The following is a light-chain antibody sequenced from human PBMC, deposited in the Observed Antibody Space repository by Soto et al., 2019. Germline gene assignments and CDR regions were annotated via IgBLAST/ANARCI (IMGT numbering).Light chain of an antibody. CDR3: QQLNSYPLT. CDR1: QGIRTY. CDR2: AAS. Sequence: DIQLTQSPSFLSASVGDRVTITCRASQGIRTYLAWYQQKPGKAPNILVYAASTLQSGVPSTFSGSGSGTEFTLTISSLQPEDFSSYYCQQLNSYPLTFGGGTKVEI. V-gene: IGKV1-9*01. J-gene: IGKJ4*01.